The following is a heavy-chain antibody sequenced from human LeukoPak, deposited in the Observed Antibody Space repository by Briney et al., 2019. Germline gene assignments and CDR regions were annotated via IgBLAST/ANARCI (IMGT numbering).Heavy chain of an antibody. CDR3: ASRIAVAYDY. Sequence: PSETLSLTCTVSGGSISSGSYYWSWIRQPAGKGLEWIGRIYTSGSTNYNPSLKSRVTISVDTSKDQFSLKLSSVTAADTAVYYCASRIAVAYDYWGQGTLVTVSS. V-gene: IGHV4-61*02. D-gene: IGHD6-19*01. CDR1: GGSISSGSYY. J-gene: IGHJ4*02. CDR2: IYTSGST.